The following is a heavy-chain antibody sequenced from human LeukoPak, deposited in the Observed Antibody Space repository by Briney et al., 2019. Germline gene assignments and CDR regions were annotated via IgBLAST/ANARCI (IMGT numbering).Heavy chain of an antibody. CDR2: ISYDGSNK. J-gene: IGHJ4*02. D-gene: IGHD3-3*01. V-gene: IGHV3-30*18. CDR1: GFTFSSYG. Sequence: GGSLRLSCAASGFTFSSYGMHWVRQAPGKGLEWVAVISYDGSNKYYADSVKGRFTISRDNSKNTLYLQMNSLRAEDTAVYYCAKDSVSKYYDFWSGYYPNYWGQGTLVTVSS. CDR3: AKDSVSKYYDFWSGYYPNY.